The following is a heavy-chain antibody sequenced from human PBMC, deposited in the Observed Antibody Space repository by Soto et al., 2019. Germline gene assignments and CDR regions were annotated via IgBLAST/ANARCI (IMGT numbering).Heavy chain of an antibody. V-gene: IGHV4-34*12. CDR3: ERSLNRVATISGSSSVLGR. D-gene: IGHD5-12*01. Sequence: LSLICAVHVGTVSVYYWNWLHQLPGQGSEWIGEIFDRGGTNNNPSLKGRVAMSVDKSKNQFSLKLNSVTAADTAVYYCERSLNRVATISGSSSVLGRWGQGTLVTVSS. CDR2: IFDRGGT. CDR1: VGTVSVYY. J-gene: IGHJ4*02.